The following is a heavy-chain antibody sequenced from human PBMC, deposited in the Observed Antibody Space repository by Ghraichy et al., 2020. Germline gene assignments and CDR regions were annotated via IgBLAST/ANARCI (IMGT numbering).Heavy chain of an antibody. D-gene: IGHD1-7*01. J-gene: IGHJ6*02. CDR1: GFTFSSYG. Sequence: GVLRLSCAASGFTFSSYGMSWVRQAPGRGLEWVSGISIGGGGTYYADSVKGRFTISRDNSKNTLYLQMNSLRGDDTAVYYCAREITGTTGLSMDVWGQGATVTVSS. CDR2: ISIGGGGT. CDR3: AREITGTTGLSMDV. V-gene: IGHV3-23*01.